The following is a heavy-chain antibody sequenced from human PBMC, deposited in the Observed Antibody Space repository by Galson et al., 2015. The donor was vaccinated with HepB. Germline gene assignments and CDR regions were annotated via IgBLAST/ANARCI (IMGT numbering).Heavy chain of an antibody. J-gene: IGHJ3*02. D-gene: IGHD2-21*02. Sequence: PALVKPTQTLTLTCTFSGFSLSTTGVDVGWIRQPPGKTLEWLALISGHDDKRYTPSLKSRLTISKDTSKQQVLLTMTNVDPEDTATYYCIHSSDLHHAFDIWGQGTSVIVSS. CDR3: IHSSDLHHAFDI. CDR2: ISGHDDK. V-gene: IGHV2-5*01. CDR1: GFSLSTTGVD.